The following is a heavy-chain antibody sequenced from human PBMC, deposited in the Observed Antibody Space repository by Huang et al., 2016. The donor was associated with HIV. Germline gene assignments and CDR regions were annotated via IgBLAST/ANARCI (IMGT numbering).Heavy chain of an antibody. CDR3: ARDTMVRGFDY. CDR2: IYYSGST. V-gene: IGHV4-59*11. J-gene: IGHJ4*02. CDR1: GGSISSHY. D-gene: IGHD3-10*01. Sequence: QVQLQESGPGLVKPSETLSLTCTVPGGSISSHYWSWIRQPPGKGLEWIGSIYYSGSTNYNPSLKSRVTISVDTSKNQCSLKLSSVTAADTAVYYCARDTMVRGFDYWGQGTLVTVSS.